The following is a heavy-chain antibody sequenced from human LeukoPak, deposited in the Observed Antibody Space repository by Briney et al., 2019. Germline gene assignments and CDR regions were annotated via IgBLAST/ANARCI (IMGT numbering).Heavy chain of an antibody. V-gene: IGHV1-18*01. J-gene: IGHJ4*02. CDR3: ARDHTYYDYIWGSYRSITFDY. CDR2: ISAYNGNT. D-gene: IGHD3-16*02. Sequence: ASVTVSCKASGYTFTSYGIRWVRQSPGQGLAWMGWISAYNGNTNYAQKLQGRVTMTTDTSTSTAYMELRSLRSDDTAVYYCARDHTYYDYIWGSYRSITFDYWGQGTLVTVSS. CDR1: GYTFTSYG.